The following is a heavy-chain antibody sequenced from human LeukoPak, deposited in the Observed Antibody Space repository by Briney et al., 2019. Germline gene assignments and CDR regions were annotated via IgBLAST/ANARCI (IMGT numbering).Heavy chain of an antibody. J-gene: IGHJ4*02. CDR1: GFTFSSYW. CDR3: ARRYSYGYFDC. V-gene: IGHV3-7*01. Sequence: GGSLRLSCVASGFTFSSYWMSWVRQAPGKGLDWVANIKHDGADKYFVDSVKGRFTISRDNVKNSLFLQMNSLRAEDTAMYYCARRYSYGYFDCWGQGTLVTVSS. D-gene: IGHD5-18*01. CDR2: IKHDGADK.